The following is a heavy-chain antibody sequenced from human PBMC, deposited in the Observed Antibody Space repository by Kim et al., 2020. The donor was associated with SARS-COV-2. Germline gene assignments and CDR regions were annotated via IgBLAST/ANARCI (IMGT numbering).Heavy chain of an antibody. CDR1: GGSFSGYY. D-gene: IGHD3-22*01. CDR3: ARGMGYDSSGSHLDY. J-gene: IGHJ4*02. CDR2: INHSGST. Sequence: SETLSLTCAVYGGSFSGYYWSWIRQPPGKGLEWIGEINHSGSTNYNPSLKSRVTISVDTSKNQFSLKLSSVTAADTAVYYCARGMGYDSSGSHLDYWGQG. V-gene: IGHV4-34*01.